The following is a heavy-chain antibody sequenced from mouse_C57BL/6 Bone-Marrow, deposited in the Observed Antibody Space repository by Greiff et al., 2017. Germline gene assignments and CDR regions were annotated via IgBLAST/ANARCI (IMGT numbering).Heavy chain of an antibody. V-gene: IGHV5-4*01. CDR1: GFTFSSYA. Sequence: EVKLVESGGGLVKPGGSLKLSCAASGFTFSSYAMSWVRQTPEKRLEWVATISDGGSYTYYPDNVKGRFTISSDNATNNLYLQMSHLKSEDTAMYYCTRDEGKAYWGQGTLVTVSA. CDR3: TRDEGKAY. J-gene: IGHJ3*01. CDR2: ISDGGSYT.